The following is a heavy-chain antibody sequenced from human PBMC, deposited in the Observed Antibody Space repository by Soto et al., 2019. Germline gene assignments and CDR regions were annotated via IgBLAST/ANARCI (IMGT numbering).Heavy chain of an antibody. V-gene: IGHV1-2*04. CDR2: INPNSGGT. Sequence: ASVKVSCKASGYSFTGYSMHWVRQAPGQGLEWMGWINPNSGGTNYAQKFQGWVTMTRDTSISTAYMELSRLRSDDTAVYYCAREYYDFWSGYPRSYYYGMDVWGQGTTVTVSS. D-gene: IGHD3-3*01. CDR1: GYSFTGYS. J-gene: IGHJ6*02. CDR3: AREYYDFWSGYPRSYYYGMDV.